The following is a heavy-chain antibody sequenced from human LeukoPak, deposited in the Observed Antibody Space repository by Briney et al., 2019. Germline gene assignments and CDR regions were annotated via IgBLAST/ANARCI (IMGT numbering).Heavy chain of an antibody. CDR3: ARVSTNSRVAGYDPQWYFDL. D-gene: IGHD5-12*01. J-gene: IGHJ2*01. V-gene: IGHV1-18*04. CDR2: ISAYNGNR. CDR1: GYTFINYG. Sequence: GASMTVSFTASGYTFINYGFSWVRQAPGQGLEWMGWISAYNGNRNYLQKFQGRVTMTTDTATNTVYMELRSLRSDDTAVYYCARVSTNSRVAGYDPQWYFDLWGRGTPVTVST.